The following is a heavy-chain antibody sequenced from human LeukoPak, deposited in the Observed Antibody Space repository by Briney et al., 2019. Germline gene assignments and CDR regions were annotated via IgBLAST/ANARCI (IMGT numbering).Heavy chain of an antibody. Sequence: ASVKVSCKASGYTFTSYYMHWVRQAPGQGLEWMGIINPSGGSTSSAQKFQGRVTMTRDTSTSTVYMELSSLRSEDTAVYYCARAPVTYDSSGYSVLYYYYVDVWGKGTTVTISS. D-gene: IGHD3-22*01. CDR3: ARAPVTYDSSGYSVLYYYYVDV. CDR1: GYTFTSYY. CDR2: INPSGGST. V-gene: IGHV1-46*01. J-gene: IGHJ6*03.